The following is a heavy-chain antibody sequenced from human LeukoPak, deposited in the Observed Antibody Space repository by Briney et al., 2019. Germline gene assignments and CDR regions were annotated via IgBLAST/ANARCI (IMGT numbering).Heavy chain of an antibody. CDR3: ATSSPAHDY. J-gene: IGHJ4*02. Sequence: PSETLSLTCTVSGGSISSSSYYWGWIRQPPGKGLEWIGSIYYSGSTYYNPSLKSRVTISVDTSKNQFSLKLSSVTAADTAVYCCATSSPAHDYWGQGTLVTVSS. CDR2: IYYSGST. CDR1: GGSISSSSYY. V-gene: IGHV4-39*01.